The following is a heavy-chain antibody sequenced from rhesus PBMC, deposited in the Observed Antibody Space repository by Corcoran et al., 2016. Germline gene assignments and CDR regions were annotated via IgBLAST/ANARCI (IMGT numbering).Heavy chain of an antibody. CDR1: GYTFTSYY. D-gene: IGHD3-16*01. J-gene: IGHJ4*01. V-gene: IGHV1-180*01. CDR2: ISPYNGNK. Sequence: QVQLVQSGAEIKQPGASVKLSCKASGYTFTSYYMHWVRQAPGQGLEWIGLISPYNGNKGYETTFQCRVTITTDKSTSTGYMELSSLRSEDTAVYYCTRGGSGSYSPFDYWGQGVLVTVSS. CDR3: TRGGSGSYSPFDY.